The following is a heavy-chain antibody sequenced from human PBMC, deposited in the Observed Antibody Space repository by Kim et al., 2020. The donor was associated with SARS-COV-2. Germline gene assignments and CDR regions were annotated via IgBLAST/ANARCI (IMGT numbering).Heavy chain of an antibody. CDR2: IIPILGIA. CDR3: ARVRNGYDMNFDY. D-gene: IGHD5-12*01. Sequence: SVKVSCKASGGTFSSYAISWVRQAPGQGLEWMGRIIPILGIANYAQKFQGRVTITADKSTSTAYMELSSLRSEDTAVYYCARVRNGYDMNFDYWGQGTLVTVSS. J-gene: IGHJ4*02. V-gene: IGHV1-69*04. CDR1: GGTFSSYA.